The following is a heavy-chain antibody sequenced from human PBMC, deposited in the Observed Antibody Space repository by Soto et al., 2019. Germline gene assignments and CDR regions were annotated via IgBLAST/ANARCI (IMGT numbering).Heavy chain of an antibody. CDR2: ISRNSGSI. V-gene: IGHV3-9*01. Sequence: GGSLRLACAASGFSFSGHAMSWVRQAPGKGLEWVAGISRNSGSIGYADSVKGRFTISRDNAKNSLYLQMNSLRAEDTALYYCAKGVVVVVAATAFDIWGQGTMVT. CDR1: GFSFSGHA. J-gene: IGHJ3*02. D-gene: IGHD2-15*01. CDR3: AKGVVVVVAATAFDI.